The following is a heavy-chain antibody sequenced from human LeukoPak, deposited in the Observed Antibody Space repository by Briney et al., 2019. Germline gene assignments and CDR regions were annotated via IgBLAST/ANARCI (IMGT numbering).Heavy chain of an antibody. Sequence: GGSLRLSCAASGFRFSSYDMNWVRQAPGKGLEWVSYISSSGTTIYYADSVKGRFTISRDNAQNSPYLHMNSLRAEDTAVYYCARDHYYDSTFDYWGQGTLVTVSS. J-gene: IGHJ4*02. CDR3: ARDHYYDSTFDY. CDR2: ISSSGTTI. D-gene: IGHD3-22*01. CDR1: GFRFSSYD. V-gene: IGHV3-48*03.